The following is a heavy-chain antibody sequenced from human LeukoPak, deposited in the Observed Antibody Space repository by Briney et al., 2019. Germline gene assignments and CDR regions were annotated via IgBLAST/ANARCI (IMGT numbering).Heavy chain of an antibody. D-gene: IGHD5-18*01. CDR2: INHSGST. V-gene: IGHV4-34*01. CDR3: ARVDTAVVNDAFDI. CDR1: GGSFSGYY. J-gene: IGHJ3*02. Sequence: PSETLSLTCAVYGGSFSGYYWSWIRQPPGKGLEWIGEINHSGSTNYNPSLKSRVTISVDTSKNQFSLKLSSVTAADTAVYYCARVDTAVVNDAFDIWGQGTMVTVSS.